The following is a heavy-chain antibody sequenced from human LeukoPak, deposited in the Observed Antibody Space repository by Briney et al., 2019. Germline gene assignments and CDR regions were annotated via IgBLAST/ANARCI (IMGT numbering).Heavy chain of an antibody. V-gene: IGHV4-59*08. CDR2: IYYSGST. D-gene: IGHD2-15*01. J-gene: IGHJ4*02. CDR1: GGSISSYY. Sequence: SETLSLTCTVSGGSISSYYWSWIRQPPGKGLEWIGYIYYSGSTNYNPSLKSRVTISVDTSKNQFSLKLSSVTAADTAVYYCASLLRGASGYLDYWGQGTLVTVSS. CDR3: ASLLRGASGYLDY.